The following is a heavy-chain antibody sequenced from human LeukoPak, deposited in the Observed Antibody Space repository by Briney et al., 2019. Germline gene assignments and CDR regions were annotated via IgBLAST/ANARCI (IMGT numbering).Heavy chain of an antibody. V-gene: IGHV3-21*01. J-gene: IGHJ6*03. D-gene: IGHD3-22*01. CDR3: ARDYYDSSGYSLDYYYYMDV. CDR1: GFTFSSYS. CDR2: ITSSSSYI. Sequence: GGSLRLSCAASGFTFSSYSMNWVRQAPGKGLEWVSSITSSSSYIYYADSVKGRFTISRDNAKNSLYLQMNSLRAEDTAVYYCARDYYDSSGYSLDYYYYMDVWGKGTTVTISS.